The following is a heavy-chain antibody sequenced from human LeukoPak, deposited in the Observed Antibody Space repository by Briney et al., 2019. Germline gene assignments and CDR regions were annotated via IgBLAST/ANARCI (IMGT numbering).Heavy chain of an antibody. CDR3: ARGKVTRDWYFDL. V-gene: IGHV4-34*01. CDR1: GGSFSDFH. Sequence: LETLSLTCTVYGGSFSDFHWSWIRLPPGKGLEWIGEINHSGNTNYNPSLKSRVTISIDTSKNQFSLKLSSVTAAGTAVYYCARGKVTRDWYFDLWGRGSLVTVSS. D-gene: IGHD4-17*01. J-gene: IGHJ2*01. CDR2: INHSGNT.